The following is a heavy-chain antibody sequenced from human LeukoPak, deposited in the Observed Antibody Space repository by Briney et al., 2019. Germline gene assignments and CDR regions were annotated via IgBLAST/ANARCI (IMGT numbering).Heavy chain of an antibody. D-gene: IGHD3-10*01. J-gene: IGHJ4*02. Sequence: PSETLSLTCAVYGGSFSGYYWSWIRQPPGKGLEWIGEINHRGSTNYNPSLKSRVTVSLDTSKNQFSLKLGSVTAADTAVYYCARTYTSGSYYNALDYWGQGTLVTVSS. V-gene: IGHV4-34*01. CDR3: ARTYTSGSYYNALDY. CDR1: GGSFSGYY. CDR2: INHRGST.